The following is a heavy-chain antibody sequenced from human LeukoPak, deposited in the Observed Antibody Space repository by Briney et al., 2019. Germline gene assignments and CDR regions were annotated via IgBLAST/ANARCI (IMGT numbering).Heavy chain of an antibody. CDR1: GYTFTEYY. D-gene: IGHD6-13*01. CDR3: ARDLSAGGRPEGKNTFDI. J-gene: IGHJ3*02. CDR2: INPNSGGT. Sequence: ASVKVSCMASGYTFTEYYIHWLRQPPGQGLEWMGCINPNSGGTNYAQKFQGWDTMNRDTSISTAYMELSRLRSDDTAVYYCARDLSAGGRPEGKNTFDIWGQGTMVTVSS. V-gene: IGHV1-2*04.